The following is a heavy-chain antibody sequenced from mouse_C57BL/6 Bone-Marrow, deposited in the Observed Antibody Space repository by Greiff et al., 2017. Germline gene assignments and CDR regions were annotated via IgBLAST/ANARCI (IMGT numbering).Heavy chain of an antibody. V-gene: IGHV14-4*01. Sequence: VQLQQSGAELVRPGASVKLSCTASGFNIQDDYMHWVKQRPEQGLEWIGWIDPENGDTEYASKFQGKSTITADTSSNTAYLQLSSLTAEDTAVYYCNTTDDYDDGFAYWGQGTLVTVSA. CDR2: IDPENGDT. CDR1: GFNIQDDY. CDR3: NTTDDYDDGFAY. J-gene: IGHJ3*01. D-gene: IGHD2-4*01.